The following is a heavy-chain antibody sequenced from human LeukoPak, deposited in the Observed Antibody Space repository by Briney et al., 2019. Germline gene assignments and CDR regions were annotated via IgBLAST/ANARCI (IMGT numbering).Heavy chain of an antibody. Sequence: PGGSLRLSCAASGFTFSDYYMSWIRQAPGKGLARVSYISSSSSYTNYAASVKGRFTISRDNAKNSLYLQMNSLRAEDTAVYYCAREPIQLWLRGAFDIWGQGTMVTVSS. J-gene: IGHJ3*02. D-gene: IGHD5-18*01. CDR3: AREPIQLWLRGAFDI. V-gene: IGHV3-11*05. CDR2: ISSSSSYT. CDR1: GFTFSDYY.